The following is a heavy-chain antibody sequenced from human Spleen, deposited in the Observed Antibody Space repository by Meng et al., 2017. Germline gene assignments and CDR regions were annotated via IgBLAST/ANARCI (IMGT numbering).Heavy chain of an antibody. Sequence: GGSLRLSCAASEFLFKTYSMNWVRQAPGKGLEWVSSISSSSSYIYYADSVKGRFAISRDNAKNSLYLQMNSLRAEDTAVYYCARASYYYDTSDYTSGYYSLDYWGQGALVTVSS. V-gene: IGHV3-21*01. CDR2: ISSSSSYI. CDR3: ARASYYYDTSDYTSGYYSLDY. CDR1: EFLFKTYS. D-gene: IGHD3-22*01. J-gene: IGHJ4*02.